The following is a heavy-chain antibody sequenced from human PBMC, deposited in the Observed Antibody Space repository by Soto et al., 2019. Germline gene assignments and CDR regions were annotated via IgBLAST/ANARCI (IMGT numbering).Heavy chain of an antibody. J-gene: IGHJ6*02. D-gene: IGHD6-13*01. CDR3: ARDIAAAGSQFYGLDV. Sequence: ASVKVCCKASGYTYTGYYMHWVRQDPDQGLEWMGWINANSGGTNYAQKFQGWVTMTRDTSISTAYMELSRLRSDDTAVYYCARDIAAAGSQFYGLDVWGQWTTVTVSS. V-gene: IGHV1-2*04. CDR2: INANSGGT. CDR1: GYTYTGYY.